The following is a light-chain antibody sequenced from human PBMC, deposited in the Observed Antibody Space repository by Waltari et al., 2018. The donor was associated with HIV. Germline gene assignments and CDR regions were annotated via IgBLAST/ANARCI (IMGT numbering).Light chain of an antibody. CDR1: SSDVGGYNY. J-gene: IGLJ1*01. CDR3: SSYAGSNNLRV. Sequence: QSALTQPPSASGSPGQSVTISCTGTSSDVGGYNYVSWYQQHPGKAPKLMIYEVTKRPSGVPDRLSGSESVNTASLTVSGLQAEDEADYYCSSYAGSNNLRVFGTGTKGTVL. V-gene: IGLV2-8*01. CDR2: EVT.